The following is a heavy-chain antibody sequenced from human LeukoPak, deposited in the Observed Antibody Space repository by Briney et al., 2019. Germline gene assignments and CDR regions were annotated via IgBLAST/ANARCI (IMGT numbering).Heavy chain of an antibody. J-gene: IGHJ4*02. CDR3: AREGGSANDPDSGY. CDR2: INAYNGNT. D-gene: IGHD2-15*01. V-gene: IGHV1-18*01. CDR1: GYTFTIYG. Sequence: ASVKVSCKSSGYTFTIYGINWVRQAPGQGGEWMGWINAYNGNTDYAQTLQGRVTMTTDTSTSTAYMELRSLRSDDTAVYYCAREGGSANDPDSGYWGQGTLVTVSS.